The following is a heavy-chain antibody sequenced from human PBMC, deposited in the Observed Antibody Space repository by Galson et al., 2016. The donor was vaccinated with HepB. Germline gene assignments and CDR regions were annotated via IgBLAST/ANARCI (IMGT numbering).Heavy chain of an antibody. Sequence: SLRLSCAASGFMFSDYTMNWVRQTPGKGLEWVSAIRGGSYTTYYLDSVEGRFTISRDDSQNTLYLQMNSLRVEDTAIYYCAKGRINIDQDFDHWGQGTLVTVSS. D-gene: IGHD2-15*01. V-gene: IGHV3-23*01. J-gene: IGHJ4*02. CDR3: AKGRINIDQDFDH. CDR2: IRGGSYTT. CDR1: GFMFSDYT.